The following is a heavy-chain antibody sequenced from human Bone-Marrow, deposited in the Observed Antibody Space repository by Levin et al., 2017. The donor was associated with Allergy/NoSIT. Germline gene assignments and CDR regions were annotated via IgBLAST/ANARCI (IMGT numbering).Heavy chain of an antibody. CDR3: ARETGIASSEGFDY. CDR1: GGSISDYY. V-gene: IGHV4-59*01. CDR2: IYYTGNT. Sequence: GSLRLSCTVSGGSISDYYWSWIRQPPGKGLEWIGHIYYTGNTNYNPSLKSRVTISVDTSKNQFPLKLTSVTAADTGVYYCARETGIASSEGFDYWGQGTLVTVSS. D-gene: IGHD6-13*01. J-gene: IGHJ4*02.